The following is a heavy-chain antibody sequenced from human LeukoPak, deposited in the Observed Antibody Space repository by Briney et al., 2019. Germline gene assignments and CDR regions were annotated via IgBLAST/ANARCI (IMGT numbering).Heavy chain of an antibody. J-gene: IGHJ5*02. CDR2: ISYDSRSI. Sequence: GGSLRLSCEASGFTFSPYGMTWVRQAPGKGLEWVSTISYDSRSIGYADSVKGRFTISRDNAKSSTFLQMNSLRVEDTAVYYCARDGSEWSRDLWGQGALVTVSS. CDR3: ARDGSEWSRDL. CDR1: GFTFSPYG. D-gene: IGHD2-15*01. V-gene: IGHV3-21*01.